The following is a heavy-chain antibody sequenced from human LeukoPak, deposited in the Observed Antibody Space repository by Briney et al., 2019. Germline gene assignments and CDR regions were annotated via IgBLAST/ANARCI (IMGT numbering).Heavy chain of an antibody. Sequence: GGSLILSCAASGFTFSSYSMNWVRQAPGKGLEWVSSISSSSSYIYYADSVKGRFTISRDNAKNSLYLQMNSLRAEDTAVYYCARVGRAWYYGMDVWGQGTTVTVSS. CDR2: ISSSSSYI. V-gene: IGHV3-21*01. D-gene: IGHD1-14*01. CDR3: ARVGRAWYYGMDV. J-gene: IGHJ6*02. CDR1: GFTFSSYS.